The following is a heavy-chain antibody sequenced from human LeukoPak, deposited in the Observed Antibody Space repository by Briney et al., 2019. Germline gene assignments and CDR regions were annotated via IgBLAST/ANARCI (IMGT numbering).Heavy chain of an antibody. CDR2: ISANDGNT. D-gene: IGHD3-10*01. CDR3: ARESHVTREDY. CDR1: GYTFTSYG. Sequence: ASVKVSCKASGYTFTSYGISWVRQAPGQGLEWMGWISANDGNTDYPRKLQGRVTMTTDTSTSTAYMELRSLRSDDTAVYYCARESHVTREDYWGQGTLVTVSS. V-gene: IGHV1-18*01. J-gene: IGHJ4*02.